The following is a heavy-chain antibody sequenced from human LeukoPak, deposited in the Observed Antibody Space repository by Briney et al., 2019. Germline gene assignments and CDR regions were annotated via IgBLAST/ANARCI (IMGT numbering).Heavy chain of an antibody. CDR1: GYTFTGYY. CDR2: INPNSGGT. V-gene: IGHV1-2*02. D-gene: IGHD2-21*01. J-gene: IGHJ3*02. CDR3: AREGMAYCGGDCYSDAFDI. Sequence: ASVKVSCKASGYTFTGYYMHWVRQAPGQGREWMGWINPNSGGTNYAQKFQGRVTMTRDTSISTAYMELSRLRSDDTAVYYCAREGMAYCGGDCYSDAFDIWGQGTMVTVSS.